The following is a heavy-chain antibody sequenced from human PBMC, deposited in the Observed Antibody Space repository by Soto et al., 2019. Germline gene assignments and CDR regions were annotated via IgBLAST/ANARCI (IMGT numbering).Heavy chain of an antibody. CDR2: IIPIFGTA. Sequence: GASVKVSCKASGGTFSSYAISWVRQAPGQGLEWMGGIIPIFGTANYAQKFQGRVTITADESTSTAYMELSSLRSEDTAVYYCARSPDKYCSGGSCYPDYWGQGTLVTVSS. V-gene: IGHV1-69*13. D-gene: IGHD2-15*01. CDR3: ARSPDKYCSGGSCYPDY. J-gene: IGHJ4*02. CDR1: GGTFSSYA.